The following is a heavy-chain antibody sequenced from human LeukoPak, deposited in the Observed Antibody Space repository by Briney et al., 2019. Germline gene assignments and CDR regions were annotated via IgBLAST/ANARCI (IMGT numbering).Heavy chain of an antibody. V-gene: IGHV1-69*13. CDR1: GGTFSSYA. Sequence: GASVKVSCKASGGTFSSYAIGWVRQAPGQGLEWMGGIIPIFGTANYAQKFQGRVTITADESTSTAYMELSSLRSEDTAVYYCARGSYYDSSGYYSGFDYWGQGTLVTVSS. J-gene: IGHJ4*02. CDR3: ARGSYYDSSGYYSGFDY. D-gene: IGHD3-22*01. CDR2: IIPIFGTA.